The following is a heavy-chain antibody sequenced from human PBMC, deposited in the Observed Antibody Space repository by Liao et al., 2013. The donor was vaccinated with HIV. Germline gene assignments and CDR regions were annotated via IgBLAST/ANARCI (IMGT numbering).Heavy chain of an antibody. J-gene: IGHJ6*03. CDR3: ARGDYGDYVYHYYYYYMDV. V-gene: IGHV4-4*07. Sequence: QVQLRESGPGLVRPSETLSLTCTVSGGSISHYYWSWFRQPAGKGLEWIGRIHTSGSTHYNSSLESRVTISVDTSKNQFSLKLSSVTAADTAVYYCARGDYGDYVYHYYYYYMDVWGKGTTVTVSS. CDR1: GGSISHYY. D-gene: IGHD4-17*01. CDR2: IHTSGST.